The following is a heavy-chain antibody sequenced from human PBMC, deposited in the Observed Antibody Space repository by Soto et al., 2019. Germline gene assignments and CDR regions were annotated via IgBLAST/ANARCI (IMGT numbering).Heavy chain of an antibody. CDR3: ARVGSEYNWNPREDYFDY. J-gene: IGHJ4*02. V-gene: IGHV3-30-3*01. D-gene: IGHD1-20*01. CDR1: GFTFSSYA. CDR2: ISYDGSNK. Sequence: GGSLRLSCAASGFTFSSYAMHWVRQAPGKGLEWVAVISYDGSNKYYADSVKGRFTISRDNSKNTLYLQMNSLRAEDTAVYCCARVGSEYNWNPREDYFDYWGQGTLVTVSS.